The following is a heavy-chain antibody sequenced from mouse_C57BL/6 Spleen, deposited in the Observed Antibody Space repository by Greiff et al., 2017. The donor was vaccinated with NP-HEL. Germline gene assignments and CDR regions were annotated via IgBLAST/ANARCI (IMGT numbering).Heavy chain of an antibody. Sequence: QVQLQQPGAELVKPGASVKLSCKASGYTFTSYWMHWVKQRPGRGLAWIGRLDPNSGGTKYNEKFKSKATLTVDKPSSTAYMQLSSLTSEDAAVYYCALYDYDGGWFAYWGQGTLVTVSA. V-gene: IGHV1-72*01. CDR1: GYTFTSYW. D-gene: IGHD2-4*01. J-gene: IGHJ3*01. CDR3: ALYDYDGGWFAY. CDR2: LDPNSGGT.